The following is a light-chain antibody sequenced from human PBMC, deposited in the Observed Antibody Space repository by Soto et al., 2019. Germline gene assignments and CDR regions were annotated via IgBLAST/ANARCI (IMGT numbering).Light chain of an antibody. Sequence: IVMTHSPATLSVSPPQRATLSSSSTQSVSSHLAWYQQKPGQAPRLLIYGASTRATGIPARFSGSGSGTEFTLTISSLQSEDFAVYYCQQYNNWPPITFGQGTRLEIK. V-gene: IGKV3-15*01. CDR3: QQYNNWPPIT. CDR2: GAS. CDR1: QSVSSH. J-gene: IGKJ5*01.